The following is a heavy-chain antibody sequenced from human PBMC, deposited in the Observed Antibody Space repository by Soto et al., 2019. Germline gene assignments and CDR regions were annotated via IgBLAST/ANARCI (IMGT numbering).Heavy chain of an antibody. CDR2: IYNSGKT. Sequence: QLQLQESGPGLVKPSETVSLTCTVSGDSISSSSLYWGWIRQPPGKGLEWIGSIYNSGKTYYSPSLESRVTISVDTSKNQFPRTLSSVTAADTAVYYCARHGSNSGSYSEYFQYWGQGTLVAVSS. V-gene: IGHV4-39*01. J-gene: IGHJ1*01. CDR1: GDSISSSSLY. CDR3: ARHGSNSGSYSEYFQY. D-gene: IGHD1-26*01.